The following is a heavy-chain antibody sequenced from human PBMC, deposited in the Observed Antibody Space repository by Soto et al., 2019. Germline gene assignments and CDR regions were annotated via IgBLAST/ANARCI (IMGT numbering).Heavy chain of an antibody. Sequence: QVQLVQSGAEVKKPGSSVTVSCKASGGTFSSYTISWVRQAPGQGLEWIAGISPIFGTPIYAQKFQDRVTITADDSTMTAYMEMNRLTSEDTAVYYCASVVVGSRLSLDYWGQGTLVTISS. D-gene: IGHD1-26*01. CDR1: GGTFSSYT. J-gene: IGHJ4*02. CDR3: ASVVVGSRLSLDY. V-gene: IGHV1-69*01. CDR2: ISPIFGTP.